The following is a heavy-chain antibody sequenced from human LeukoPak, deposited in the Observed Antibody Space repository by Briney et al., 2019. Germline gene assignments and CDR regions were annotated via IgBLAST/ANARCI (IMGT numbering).Heavy chain of an antibody. CDR1: GFTFSNYG. Sequence: GGSLRLSCAASGFTFSNYGMHWVRQAPGKGLEWVAHIRFDESDKYYADSVKGRFTISRDISRNTVYLQMNSLRPEDTAVYYCAKDLAWGCFDPWGQGTLVTVSS. J-gene: IGHJ5*02. CDR2: IRFDESDK. V-gene: IGHV3-30*02. CDR3: AKDLAWGCFDP. D-gene: IGHD3-16*01.